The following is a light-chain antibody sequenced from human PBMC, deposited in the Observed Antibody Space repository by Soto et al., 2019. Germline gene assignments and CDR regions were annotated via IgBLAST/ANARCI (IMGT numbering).Light chain of an antibody. Sequence: QSVLPQPPSVSAAPGQMVTISCSGSGSNIGSTYVSWYQHLPKTAPKLLIYDNNKRPSGIPDRFSGSKSGTSATLGITGLQTGDEADYYCAAWDISLSAVVLGGGTKLTVL. CDR3: AAWDISLSAVV. CDR2: DNN. V-gene: IGLV1-51*01. J-gene: IGLJ2*01. CDR1: GSNIGSTY.